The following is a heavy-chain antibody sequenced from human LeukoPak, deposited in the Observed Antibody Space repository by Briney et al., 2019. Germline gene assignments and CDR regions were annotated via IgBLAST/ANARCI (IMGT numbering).Heavy chain of an antibody. V-gene: IGHV3-30*03. Sequence: PGGSLRLSCAASGFTFSSYGMHWVRQAPGKGLEWVAVISYDGSNKYYADSVKGRFTISRDNSKNTLYLQMNSLRAEDTAVYYCAFLVGGSDCWGQGTLVTVSS. J-gene: IGHJ4*02. CDR3: AFLVGGSDC. CDR2: ISYDGSNK. CDR1: GFTFSSYG. D-gene: IGHD1-26*01.